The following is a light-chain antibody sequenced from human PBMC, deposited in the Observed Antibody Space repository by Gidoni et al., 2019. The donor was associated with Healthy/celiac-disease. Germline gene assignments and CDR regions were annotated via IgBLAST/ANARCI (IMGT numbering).Light chain of an antibody. CDR1: QSISSW. J-gene: IGKJ4*01. CDR2: KAS. V-gene: IGKV1-5*03. Sequence: DIQLTQSPSTLSASVGDRVTITCRASQSISSWLAWYQQKTGKAPKLLIYKASSLESGVPSRFSGSGSGTEFTLTISSLQPDDFATYYCQQYNSYPLTFGGXTKVEIK. CDR3: QQYNSYPLT.